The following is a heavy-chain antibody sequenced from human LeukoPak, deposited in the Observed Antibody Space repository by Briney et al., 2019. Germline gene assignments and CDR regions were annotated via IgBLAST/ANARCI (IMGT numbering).Heavy chain of an antibody. CDR1: GITLSNYG. J-gene: IGHJ3*02. CDR2: ISGSGGST. D-gene: IGHD3-10*01. CDR3: ARSRWFGELFILDAFDI. Sequence: GGSLRLSCVVSGITLSNYGMSWVHQAPGKGLEWVSAISGSGGSTYYADSVKGRFTISRDNSKNTLYLQMNSLRAEDTAVYYCARSRWFGELFILDAFDIWGQGTMVTVSS. V-gene: IGHV3-23*01.